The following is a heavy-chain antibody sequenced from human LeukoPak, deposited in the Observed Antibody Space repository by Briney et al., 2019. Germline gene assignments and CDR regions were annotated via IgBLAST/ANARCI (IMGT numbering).Heavy chain of an antibody. J-gene: IGHJ5*02. V-gene: IGHV3-33*06. CDR1: LFTLSSYG. CDR3: AKDLFPDTATLGWFDP. Sequence: PGGALRHSRVPSLFTLSSYGMHTGCQAPRRGLECVAVIWNDVSNTYYADSAKGRFTISRDNSKDPLYMQMNSLRAEDTAVYYSAKDLFPDTATLGWFDPWGQGTLVTVSS. CDR2: IWNDVSNT.